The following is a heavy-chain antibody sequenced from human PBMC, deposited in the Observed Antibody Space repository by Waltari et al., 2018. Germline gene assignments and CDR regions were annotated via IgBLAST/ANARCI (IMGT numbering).Heavy chain of an antibody. J-gene: IGHJ4*02. CDR3: ARHWNHDILADSFDL. D-gene: IGHD3-9*01. CDR2: TSPTGGT. CDR1: HGSTGGYS. Sequence: QVQLQESGPGLVKPSETLSRTCTVSHGSTGGYSWTWIRQPAGKGLEWLGFTSPTGGTDYNPSLKSRVTMSSDTSKNQVFLHLNSVTAADTAVYYCARHWNHDILADSFDLWGQGTRVTISS. V-gene: IGHV4-4*07.